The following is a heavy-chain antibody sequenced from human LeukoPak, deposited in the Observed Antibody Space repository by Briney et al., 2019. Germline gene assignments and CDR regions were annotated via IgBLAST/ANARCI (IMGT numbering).Heavy chain of an antibody. CDR2: IYSGGST. D-gene: IGHD6-6*01. V-gene: IGHV3-53*01. CDR1: GFTVSSNF. CDR3: ARSSSSSWFYYFDH. J-gene: IGHJ4*02. Sequence: PGGSLRLSCAASGFTVSSNFMSWVRQAPGKGLEWVSIIYSGGSTYHADSVKGRFTISRDNSKNTLYLQMNSLRAEDTAVYYCARSSSSSWFYYFDHWGQGTLVTVPS.